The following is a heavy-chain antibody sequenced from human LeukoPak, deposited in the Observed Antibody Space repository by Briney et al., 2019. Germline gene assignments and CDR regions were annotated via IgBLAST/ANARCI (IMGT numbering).Heavy chain of an antibody. Sequence: NPSETLSLTCTVSGGSISSSSYYWGWIRQPPGKGLEWIGYVYYSGSTEYNPSLRSRVTISLEMSKQQFSLNLTSVTAADTAVYYCASNTGTVFDYWGQGALVTVSS. CDR1: GGSISSSSYY. CDR3: ASNTGTVFDY. V-gene: IGHV4-61*05. D-gene: IGHD7-27*01. J-gene: IGHJ4*02. CDR2: VYYSGST.